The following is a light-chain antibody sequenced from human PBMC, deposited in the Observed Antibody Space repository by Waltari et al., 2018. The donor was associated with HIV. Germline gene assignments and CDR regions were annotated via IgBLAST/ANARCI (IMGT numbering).Light chain of an antibody. CDR1: VRDSGTETF. CDR2: EVS. J-gene: IGLJ1*01. V-gene: IGLV2-23*02. CDR3: SSYSTTTSSYV. Sequence: QSALSQPASVSGSPGQTISISGAGAVRDSGTETFVSWYHHPPGRVPRLILYEVSKPPPGVSDRFSGSTFDMSASLTISGLQAEDEADYFCSSYSTTTSSYVFGGGTTVTVL.